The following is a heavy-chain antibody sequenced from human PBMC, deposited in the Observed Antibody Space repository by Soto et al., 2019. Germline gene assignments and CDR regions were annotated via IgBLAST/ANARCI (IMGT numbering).Heavy chain of an antibody. Sequence: VRQAPGTGLEGVANIKQDGSEKYYVDSVKGRFTISRDNAKNSLYLQMNSLRAEDTAVYYCARLDKNYYDSSGYYYYYGMDVWGQGTTVTVSS. J-gene: IGHJ6*02. V-gene: IGHV3-7*01. D-gene: IGHD3-22*01. CDR3: ARLDKNYYDSSGYYYYYGMDV. CDR2: IKQDGSEK.